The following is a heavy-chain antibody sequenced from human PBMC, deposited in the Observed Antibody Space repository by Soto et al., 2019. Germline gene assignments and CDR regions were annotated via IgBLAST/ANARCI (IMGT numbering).Heavy chain of an antibody. Sequence: EVQLLESGGGLVQPGGSLRLSCAASGFTFSTYAMSWVRQAPGKGLEWVSAISGTGGSTYYADSVKGRFTISRDNSKNTLNLQRNSLRAEDTAVYYCAKNWDTTSTSSSHWGQGTLVTVSS. J-gene: IGHJ4*02. V-gene: IGHV3-23*01. D-gene: IGHD6-6*01. CDR3: AKNWDTTSTSSSH. CDR2: ISGTGGST. CDR1: GFTFSTYA.